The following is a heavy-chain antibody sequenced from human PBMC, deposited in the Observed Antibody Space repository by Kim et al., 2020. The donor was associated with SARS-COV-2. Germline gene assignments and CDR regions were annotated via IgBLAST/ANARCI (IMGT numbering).Heavy chain of an antibody. CDR3: ARVPYDGRWPQKTGYSSSWEKRPRWFDP. CDR2: INHSGST. Sequence: SETLSLTCAVYGGSFSGYYWSWIRQPPGKGLEWIGEINHSGSTNYNPSLKSRVTISVDTSKNQFSLKLSSVTAADTAVYYCARVPYDGRWPQKTGYSSSWEKRPRWFDPWGQGTLVTVSS. V-gene: IGHV4-34*01. D-gene: IGHD6-13*01. J-gene: IGHJ5*02. CDR1: GGSFSGYY.